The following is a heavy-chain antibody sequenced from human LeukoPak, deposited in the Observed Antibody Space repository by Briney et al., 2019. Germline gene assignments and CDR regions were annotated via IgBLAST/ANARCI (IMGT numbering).Heavy chain of an antibody. CDR3: ARVPLGGFGELLPNDY. D-gene: IGHD3-10*01. Sequence: SVKVSCKASGGTFSSYAISWVRQAPGQGLEWTGRIIPIFGTANYAQKFQGRVTITTDESTSTAYMELSSLRSEDTAVYYCARVPLGGFGELLPNDYWGQGTLVTVSS. CDR1: GGTFSSYA. V-gene: IGHV1-69*05. J-gene: IGHJ4*02. CDR2: IIPIFGTA.